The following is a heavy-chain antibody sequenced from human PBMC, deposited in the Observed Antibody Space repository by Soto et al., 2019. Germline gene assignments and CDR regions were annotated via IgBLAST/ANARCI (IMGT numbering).Heavy chain of an antibody. D-gene: IGHD3-10*01. CDR2: IYYSGST. V-gene: IGHV4-31*03. Sequence: SETLSLTCTVSGGSISSGGYYWSWIRQHPGKGLEWIGYIYYSGSTYYNPSLKSRVTISVDTSKNQFSLKLSSVTAADTAVYYCASGGALIWFGELGVMDVWGQGTTVTVPS. CDR1: GGSISSGGYY. CDR3: ASGGALIWFGELGVMDV. J-gene: IGHJ6*02.